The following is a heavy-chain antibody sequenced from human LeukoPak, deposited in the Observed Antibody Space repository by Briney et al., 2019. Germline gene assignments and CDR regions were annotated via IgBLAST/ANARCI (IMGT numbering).Heavy chain of an antibody. Sequence: ASVKVSCKSSGYTFTNYGITWVRQAPGQGLAWLGWITAYNGNTVYAQEFPGRATMTTDTSTSTAYMELRSLRSDDTAVYYCARGPASSWYGEVFDYWGQGTLVAVSS. V-gene: IGHV1-18*01. D-gene: IGHD6-13*01. J-gene: IGHJ4*02. CDR1: GYTFTNYG. CDR2: ITAYNGNT. CDR3: ARGPASSWYGEVFDY.